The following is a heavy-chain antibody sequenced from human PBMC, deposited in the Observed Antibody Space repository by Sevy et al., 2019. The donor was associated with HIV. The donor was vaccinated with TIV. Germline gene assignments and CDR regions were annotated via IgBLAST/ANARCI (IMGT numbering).Heavy chain of an antibody. CDR3: TTDAHDFTNYPSPYYFDQ. CDR2: IKSKTDGGPT. D-gene: IGHD4-4*01. CDR1: GFTLSDAW. V-gene: IGHV3-15*01. J-gene: IGHJ4*02. Sequence: GGSLRLSCAASGFTLSDAWMSWVRQAPGKGLEWVGRIKSKTDGGPTDYAAPVKGRFTISRDESKNPLYLQMNSLKTEDTAVYYCTTDAHDFTNYPSPYYFDQWGQGNLVTVSS.